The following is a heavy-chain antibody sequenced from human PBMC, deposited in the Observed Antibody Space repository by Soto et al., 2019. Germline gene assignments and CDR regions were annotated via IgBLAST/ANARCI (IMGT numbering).Heavy chain of an antibody. J-gene: IGHJ5*02. CDR2: IYPGDSDT. D-gene: IGHD1-26*01. V-gene: IGHV5-51*01. CDR3: ARTSIVGAHNWFDP. CDR1: GNSFTSYW. Sequence: ESLKVSCQCSGNSFTSYWIGLVLQMPGKGLEWMGIIYPGDSDTRYSPSFQGQVTISADKSISTAYLQWSSLKASDTAMYYCARTSIVGAHNWFDPWGQGTLVTGSS.